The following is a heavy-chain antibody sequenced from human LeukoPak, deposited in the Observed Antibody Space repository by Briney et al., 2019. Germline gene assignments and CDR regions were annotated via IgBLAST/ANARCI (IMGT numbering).Heavy chain of an antibody. CDR3: ARGTGYSYGFRWFDP. Sequence: PSETLSLTCTVSGYSISSGYYWGWIRQPPGKGLEWIGSIYHSGSTYYNPSLKSRVTISVDTSKNQFSLKLSSVTAADTAVYYCARGTGYSYGFRWFDPWGQGTLVTVSS. CDR1: GYSISSGYY. D-gene: IGHD5-18*01. J-gene: IGHJ5*02. V-gene: IGHV4-38-2*02. CDR2: IYHSGST.